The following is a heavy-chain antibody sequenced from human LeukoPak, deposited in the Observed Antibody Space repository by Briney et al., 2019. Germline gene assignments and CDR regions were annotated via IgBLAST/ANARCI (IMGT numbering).Heavy chain of an antibody. V-gene: IGHV1-69*05. CDR2: IIPIFGTA. CDR1: GGTFSSYA. J-gene: IGHJ5*02. D-gene: IGHD4-17*01. Sequence: ASVKVSCKASGGTFSSYAISWVRQAPGQGLEWMGRIIPIFGTANYAQKFQGRVTITTDESTSTAYVELSSLRSEDTAVYYCASLHTTVTKGWFDPWGQGTLVTVSS. CDR3: ASLHTTVTKGWFDP.